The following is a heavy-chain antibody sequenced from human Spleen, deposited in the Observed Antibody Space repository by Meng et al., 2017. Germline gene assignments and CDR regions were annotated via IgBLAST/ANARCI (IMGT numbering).Heavy chain of an antibody. D-gene: IGHD3-10*01. Sequence: GESLKISCVVSGITFRNLWMTWVRQAPGKGLQWVGRIKSKADGGTIDYAAPVKGRFTISRDDSKNTLYLQMNSLKTEDTAVYYCTTARISLVQGIIDYWGQGILVTVSS. CDR1: GITFRNLW. CDR2: IKSKADGGTI. J-gene: IGHJ4*02. V-gene: IGHV3-15*01. CDR3: TTARISLVQGIIDY.